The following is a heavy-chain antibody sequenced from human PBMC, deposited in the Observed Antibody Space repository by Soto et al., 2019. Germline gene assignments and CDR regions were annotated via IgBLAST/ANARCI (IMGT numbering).Heavy chain of an antibody. Sequence: SETLSLTCAVYGGSFSGYYWSWIRQPPGKGLEWIGEINHSGSTNYNPCHKSRVTISVDTSKNQFSLKLSSVTAADAAVYYCARGRRDILTGYYNRPLDYWGQGTLVTVSS. CDR2: INHSGST. J-gene: IGHJ4*02. CDR1: GGSFSGYY. D-gene: IGHD3-9*01. CDR3: ARGRRDILTGYYNRPLDY. V-gene: IGHV4-34*01.